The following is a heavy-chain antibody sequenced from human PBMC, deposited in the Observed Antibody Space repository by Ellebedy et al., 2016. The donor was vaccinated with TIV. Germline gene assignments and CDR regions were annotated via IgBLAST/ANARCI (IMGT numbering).Heavy chain of an antibody. V-gene: IGHV4-59*08. CDR3: ATQSYYGFWSGYYRGDNDAFDI. D-gene: IGHD3-3*01. CDR2: IYYSGNT. J-gene: IGHJ3*02. Sequence: MPSETLSLTCTVSGGSINSYYWSWIRQPPGTGLEWIGNIYYSGNTHYNPSLKSRFTISVDTSKNQFSLKLSSVTAADTAVYYCATQSYYGFWSGYYRGDNDAFDIWGQGTMVTVSS. CDR1: GGSINSYY.